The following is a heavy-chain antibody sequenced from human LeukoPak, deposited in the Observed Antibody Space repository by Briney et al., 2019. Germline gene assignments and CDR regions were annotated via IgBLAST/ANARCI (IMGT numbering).Heavy chain of an antibody. CDR1: GDSVSSNSAA. D-gene: IGHD1-1*01. V-gene: IGHV6-1*01. CDR2: TYYRSKWYN. CDR3: ARDPPPTGRNWFDP. Sequence: SQTLSLTCAISGDSVSSNSAAWNWIWQSPSRGLEWLGRTYYRSKWYNDYAVSVKSRITISPDTSNNQFSLQLNSVTPEDTAVYYCARDPPPTGRNWFDPWGQGTLVTVSS. J-gene: IGHJ5*02.